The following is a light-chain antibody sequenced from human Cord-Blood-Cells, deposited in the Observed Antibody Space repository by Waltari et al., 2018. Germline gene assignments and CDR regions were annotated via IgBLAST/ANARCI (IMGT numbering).Light chain of an antibody. CDR2: QDS. Sequence: SYELPQPPSVSVSPGQTASITCSGAKLGDKYACWYQQKPGQSPVLVIYQDSKRPSEIPGRFSGSNSGNTATLTISGTQAMDEADYYCQAWDSSTVVFGGGTKLTVL. J-gene: IGLJ2*01. CDR3: QAWDSSTVV. V-gene: IGLV3-1*01. CDR1: KLGDKY.